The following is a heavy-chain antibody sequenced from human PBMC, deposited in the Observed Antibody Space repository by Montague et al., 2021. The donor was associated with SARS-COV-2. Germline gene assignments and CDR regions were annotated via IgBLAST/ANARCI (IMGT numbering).Heavy chain of an antibody. J-gene: IGHJ3*01. CDR2: INHTGSA. V-gene: IGHV4-34*01. CDR3: ARGQVTISGVLIFIPAAGHLDC. CDR1: SGSFNDFY. D-gene: IGHD3-3*01. Sequence: SETLSLTCAVYSGSFNDFYWTWIRQSPGKGLEWIGEINHTGSATYNPSLKGRVTLSRDTSKNQFSLKLQSATPADTAVYYCARGQVTISGVLIFIPAAGHLDCWGQGTSVTVSS.